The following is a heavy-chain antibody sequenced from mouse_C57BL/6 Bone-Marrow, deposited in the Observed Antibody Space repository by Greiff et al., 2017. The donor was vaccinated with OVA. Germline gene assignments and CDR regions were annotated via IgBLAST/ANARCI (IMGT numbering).Heavy chain of an antibody. CDR3: ASGYYDYDVGFAY. Sequence: VQLQQSGPELVKPGASVKISCKASGYAFSSSWMNWVKQRPGKGLEWIGRIYPGDGDTNYNGKFKGKATLTADKSSSTAYMQLSSLTSEDSAVYFCASGYYDYDVGFAYWGQGTLVTVSA. CDR2: IYPGDGDT. J-gene: IGHJ3*01. V-gene: IGHV1-82*01. CDR1: GYAFSSSW. D-gene: IGHD2-4*01.